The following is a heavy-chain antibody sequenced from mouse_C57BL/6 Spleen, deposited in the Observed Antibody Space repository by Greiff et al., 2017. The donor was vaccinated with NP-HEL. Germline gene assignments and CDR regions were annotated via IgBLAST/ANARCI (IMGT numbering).Heavy chain of an antibody. CDR3: AGRGLQRAWFAY. CDR2: ISNGGGST. D-gene: IGHD2-2*01. Sequence: EVKVVESGGGLVQPGGSLKLSCAASGFTFSDYYMYWVRQTPEQRLEWVAYISNGGGSTYYPDTVKGRFTLSRDNAKNTLYLQMSRLKSEDTALYDCAGRGLQRAWFAYWGQGTLVTVSA. J-gene: IGHJ3*01. CDR1: GFTFSDYY. V-gene: IGHV5-12*01.